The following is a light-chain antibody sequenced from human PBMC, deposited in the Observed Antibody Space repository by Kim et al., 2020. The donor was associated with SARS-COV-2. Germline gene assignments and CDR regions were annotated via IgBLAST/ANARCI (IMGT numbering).Light chain of an antibody. CDR3: QQRDSWPRT. CDR2: DAS. CDR1: ESVGRY. V-gene: IGKV3-11*01. J-gene: IGKJ4*02. Sequence: LSPGERATLSCRASESVGRYLAWYQQKLGQAPRLLIYDASNRAAGIPARFSGSGSETDFTLTISSLEPEDFAVYYCQQRDSWPRTFGRGTKVEVK.